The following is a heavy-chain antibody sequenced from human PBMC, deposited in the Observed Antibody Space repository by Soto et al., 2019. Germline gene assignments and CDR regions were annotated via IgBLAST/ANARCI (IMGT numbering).Heavy chain of an antibody. Sequence: VKVSCKSSGYPFTHYGITWVRQAPGQGPEWMGWISPFNGNTNYGQTLQGRVTLTTDTSTSTVYMELRSLRSDDTAVYYCASSYSNYALIDYYYYGMDVWGQGTTVTVS. J-gene: IGHJ6*02. CDR1: GYPFTHYG. D-gene: IGHD4-4*01. CDR2: ISPFNGNT. V-gene: IGHV1-18*01. CDR3: ASSYSNYALIDYYYYGMDV.